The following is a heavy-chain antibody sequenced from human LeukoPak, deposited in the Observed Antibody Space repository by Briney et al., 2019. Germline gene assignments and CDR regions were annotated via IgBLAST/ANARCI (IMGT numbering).Heavy chain of an antibody. J-gene: IGHJ4*03. CDR3: ARDGGYYDSSGYFVY. V-gene: IGHV3-23*01. CDR1: GFTFSSYA. D-gene: IGHD3-22*01. CDR2: ISGSGGST. Sequence: PGRSLRLSCAASGFTFSSYAMSWVRQAPGKGLEWVSAISGSGGSTYYADSVKGRFTISRDNSKNTLYLQMNSLRAEDTAVYYCARDGGYYDSSGYFVYWGQGTTVTVSS.